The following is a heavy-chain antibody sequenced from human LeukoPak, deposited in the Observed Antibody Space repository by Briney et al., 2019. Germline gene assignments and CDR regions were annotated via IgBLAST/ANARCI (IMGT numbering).Heavy chain of an antibody. CDR2: ISWNSGSI. V-gene: IGHV3-9*01. D-gene: IGHD3-10*01. Sequence: PGGSLRLSCAASGFTFSDYAMHWVRQAPGKGLEWVSGISWNSGSIGYADSVKGRFTISRDNAKNSLYLQMNSLRAEDTALYYCAKSIEGSGSYYNSYFDYWGQGALVTVSS. CDR3: AKSIEGSGSYYNSYFDY. CDR1: GFTFSDYA. J-gene: IGHJ4*02.